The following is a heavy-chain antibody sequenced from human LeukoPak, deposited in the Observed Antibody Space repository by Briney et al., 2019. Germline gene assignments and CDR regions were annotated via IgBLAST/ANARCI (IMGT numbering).Heavy chain of an antibody. J-gene: IGHJ3*02. CDR2: IASDGSHT. V-gene: IGHV3-30-3*01. D-gene: IGHD2-21*02. Sequence: GGSLRLYCAASGFTFSNYFMHWVRQAPGKGLEWVADIASDGSHTFYVESVKGRFTISRDNSKNTLYLQMNSLGPVDTAVYFCARERQDTVIHSGAFDIWGQGTMVTVSS. CDR3: ARERQDTVIHSGAFDI. CDR1: GFTFSNYF.